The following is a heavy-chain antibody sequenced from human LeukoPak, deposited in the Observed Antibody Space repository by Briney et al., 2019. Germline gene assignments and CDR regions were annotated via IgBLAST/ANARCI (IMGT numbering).Heavy chain of an antibody. V-gene: IGHV5-51*01. D-gene: IGHD6-19*01. CDR2: IYPGDSDT. Sequence: GESLKISCQGSGYSFTSHWIGWVRQMPGKGLEWMGIIYPGDSDTRYSPSFQGQVSISADKSISTAYLQWSSLKASDTAMYYCARYALAVAGSYTDYWGQGTLVTVSS. J-gene: IGHJ4*02. CDR1: GYSFTSHW. CDR3: ARYALAVAGSYTDY.